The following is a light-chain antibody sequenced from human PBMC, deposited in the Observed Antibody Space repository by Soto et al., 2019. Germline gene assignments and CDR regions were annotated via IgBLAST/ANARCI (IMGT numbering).Light chain of an antibody. CDR3: SSYAGTNTPYV. CDR2: EVS. Sequence: QSALTQPPSASGSPGQSATISCTGTSSDVGGYYYVSWYQQHPGKAPKLMIYEVSKRPSGVPDRFSGSKSGNTASLTVSGLQAEDEADYYCSSYAGTNTPYVFGTGTKLTVL. V-gene: IGLV2-8*01. J-gene: IGLJ1*01. CDR1: SSDVGGYYY.